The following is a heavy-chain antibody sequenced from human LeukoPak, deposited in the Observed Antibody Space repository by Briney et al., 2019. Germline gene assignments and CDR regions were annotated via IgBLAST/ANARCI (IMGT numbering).Heavy chain of an antibody. CDR3: ARHSSSWYHFDY. J-gene: IGHJ4*02. V-gene: IGHV4-39*01. CDR1: GGSISSSSYY. D-gene: IGHD6-13*01. CDR2: IYYSGTT. Sequence: SETLSLTCTVSGGSISSSSYYWGWIRQPPGKGLECIGSIYYSGTTYYNPSLKSRVTISVVTSKNQFSLNLSSVTAADTAVYYCARHSSSWYHFDYWGQGTLVTVSS.